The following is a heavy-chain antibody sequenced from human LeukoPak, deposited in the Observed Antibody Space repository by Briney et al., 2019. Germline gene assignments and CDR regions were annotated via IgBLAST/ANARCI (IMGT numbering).Heavy chain of an antibody. D-gene: IGHD4-17*01. J-gene: IGHJ5*01. CDR1: GFTLSSYW. Sequence: GGSLRLSCAASGFTLSSYWMHWVRQAPWKGLVWVSRISTDGRTTSYADSVEGRFTISRDNAKNTVYLQMSSLTADDTAMYYCARDRTTVTVFDFWAQGTPVSVSA. V-gene: IGHV3-74*01. CDR2: ISTDGRTT. CDR3: ARDRTTVTVFDF.